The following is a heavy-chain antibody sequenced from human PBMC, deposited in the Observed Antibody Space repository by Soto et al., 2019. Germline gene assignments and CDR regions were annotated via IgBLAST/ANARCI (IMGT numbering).Heavy chain of an antibody. CDR2: IYYSGST. Sequence: QVQLQESGPGLVKPSETLSLTCTVSGGSVSSGSYYWSWIRQPPGKGLEWIGYIYYSGSTNYNPSLKSRVTISVDTSKNQFSLKLSSVTAADTAVYYCAREGYGSGTIDYWGQGTLVTVSS. V-gene: IGHV4-61*01. CDR3: AREGYGSGTIDY. D-gene: IGHD3-10*01. CDR1: GGSVSSGSYY. J-gene: IGHJ4*02.